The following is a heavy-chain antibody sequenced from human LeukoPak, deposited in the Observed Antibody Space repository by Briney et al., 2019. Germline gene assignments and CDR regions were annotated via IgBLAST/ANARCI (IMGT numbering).Heavy chain of an antibody. V-gene: IGHV3-66*01. CDR3: AKDGDTVSGTYYFDMDV. J-gene: IGHJ6*03. CDR1: GFTVSSNY. CDR2: IYSGGST. Sequence: PGGSLRLSCAASGFTVSSNYMSWVRQAPGKGLEWVSVIYSGGSTYYADSVKGRFTISRDNSKNTLYLQMNSLRAEDTALYYCAKDGDTVSGTYYFDMDVWGKGTTVTISS. D-gene: IGHD1-26*01.